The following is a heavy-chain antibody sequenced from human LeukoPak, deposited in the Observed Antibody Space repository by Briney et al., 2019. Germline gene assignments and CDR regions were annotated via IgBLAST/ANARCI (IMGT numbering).Heavy chain of an antibody. V-gene: IGHV4-61*01. CDR3: ARLLRYSTYYYYGMDV. CDR2: IYYSGST. CDR1: GGSVSSATNY. Sequence: SSETLSLTCSVSGGSVSSATNYWRWIRQPPGKGLEWIGYIYYSGSTNYNPSLKSRVTISVDTSKNQFSLQLSSVTAADTAVYYCARLLRYSTYYYYGMDVWGQGTTVTVSS. D-gene: IGHD4-11*01. J-gene: IGHJ6*02.